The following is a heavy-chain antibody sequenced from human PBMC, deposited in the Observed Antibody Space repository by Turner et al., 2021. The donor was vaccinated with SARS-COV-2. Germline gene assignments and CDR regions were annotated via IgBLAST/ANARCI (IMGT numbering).Heavy chain of an antibody. D-gene: IGHD6-25*01. J-gene: IGHJ6*03. Sequence: QVLLVESGGGVVQPGRFLRLSFAASGFTFSSYGMHWVRQAPGKGLEWMAVISSDGSNKYYADSVKGRFTISRDNSKNTLYLQMSSLRAEDTAVYYCAKCGYQYYHYYYMDVWGKGTTVTVSS. CDR1: GFTFSSYG. CDR2: ISSDGSNK. V-gene: IGHV3-30*18. CDR3: AKCGYQYYHYYYMDV.